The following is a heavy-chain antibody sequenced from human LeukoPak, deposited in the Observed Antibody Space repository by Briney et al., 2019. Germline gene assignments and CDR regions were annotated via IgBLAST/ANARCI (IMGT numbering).Heavy chain of an antibody. D-gene: IGHD6-19*01. V-gene: IGHV1-2*02. CDR1: VYTFTDYY. J-gene: IGHJ4*02. CDR2: INPNSGYT. CDR3: ARSSGWYPVDY. Sequence: ASVTVSCTASVYTFTDYYTHWVRQAPGQGLEWMGWINPNSGYTNFAQNFQGRVSMTRDTSISTAYMDLISLRSDDTAVYYCARSSGWYPVDYWGQGTLVSVSS.